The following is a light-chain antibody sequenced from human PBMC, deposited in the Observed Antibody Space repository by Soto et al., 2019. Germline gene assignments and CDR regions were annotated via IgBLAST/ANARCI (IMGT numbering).Light chain of an antibody. CDR3: RSYAGSNNFVV. CDR2: EVS. J-gene: IGLJ2*01. CDR1: SSDVGGYNY. Sequence: QSVLTQPPSASGSPGQSVTISCTGTSSDVGGYNYVSWYQQHPGKAPKLMIYEVSKRPSGVPDRFSGSKSGNTASLTVSGLQAEDEADYYCRSYAGSNNFVVFGGLTKVTVL. V-gene: IGLV2-8*01.